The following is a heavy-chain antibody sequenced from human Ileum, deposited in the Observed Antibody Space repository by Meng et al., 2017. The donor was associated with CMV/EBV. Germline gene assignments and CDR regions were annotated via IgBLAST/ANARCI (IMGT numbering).Heavy chain of an antibody. CDR3: ARESMNGGGFDY. J-gene: IGHJ4*02. Sequence: GESLKISCAASGFTLSHYWIGWVRKAPGKGLEWLVRTRIKVTSSPIEYAASVTGRFTISRDDSKNSLYLQMNSTKAEDTPGYYCARESMNGGGFDYWGQGTLVTVSS. CDR2: TRIKVTSSPI. D-gene: IGHD1-1*01. V-gene: IGHV3-72*01. CDR1: GFTLSHYW.